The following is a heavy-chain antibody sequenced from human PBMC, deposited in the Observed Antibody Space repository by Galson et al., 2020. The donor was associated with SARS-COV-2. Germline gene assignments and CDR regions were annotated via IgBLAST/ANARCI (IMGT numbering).Heavy chain of an antibody. CDR2: ISGSGGST. CDR1: GLTFSSYP. Sequence: GGSPRLSCAAYGLTFSSYPMSWVRQDPGKGLEWVSAISGSGGSTYYADSVKGRFTIPRDNSKHMLYLQMNSLRADDTAVYYCAKDRDTMVRGVIITGYYYGMDVWGQGTTVTVSS. D-gene: IGHD3-10*01. J-gene: IGHJ6*02. CDR3: AKDRDTMVRGVIITGYYYGMDV. V-gene: IGHV3-23*01.